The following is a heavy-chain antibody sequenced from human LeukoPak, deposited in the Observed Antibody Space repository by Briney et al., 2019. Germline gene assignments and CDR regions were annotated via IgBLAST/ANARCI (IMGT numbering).Heavy chain of an antibody. CDR2: IRYDGSNK. J-gene: IGHJ4*02. CDR3: AKDLRSVYYYDSSGYY. CDR1: GFTFSSYG. Sequence: GGSLRLSCAASGFTFSSYGMHWVRQAPGKGLEWVAFIRYDGSNKYYADSVKGRFTISRDNSKNTLYLQMNSLRAEDTAVYYCAKDLRSVYYYDSSGYYWGQGTLVTVSS. V-gene: IGHV3-30*02. D-gene: IGHD3-22*01.